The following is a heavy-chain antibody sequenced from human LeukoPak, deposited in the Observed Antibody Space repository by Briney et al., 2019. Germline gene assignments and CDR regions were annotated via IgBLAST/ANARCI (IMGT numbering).Heavy chain of an antibody. Sequence: ASVKVSCKASRYTFTSYYMHWVRQAPGQGLEWMGIINPSGGSTSYAQKFQGRVTMTRDTSTSTVYMELSSLRSEDTAVYYCARDPTAADTYYYYYYGMDVWGQGTTVTVSS. V-gene: IGHV1-46*01. CDR3: ARDPTAADTYYYYYYGMDV. CDR2: INPSGGST. CDR1: RYTFTSYY. D-gene: IGHD6-13*01. J-gene: IGHJ6*02.